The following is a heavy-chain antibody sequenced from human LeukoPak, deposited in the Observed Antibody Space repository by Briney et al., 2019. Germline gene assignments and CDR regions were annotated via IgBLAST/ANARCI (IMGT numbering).Heavy chain of an antibody. CDR3: ARPPGVGATSFDY. CDR1: GYSFSNYW. CDR2: IFPADSDT. Sequence: GESLKISRKGSGYSFSNYWIARVRRMPGKGLEWMGIIFPADSDTRYSPSLQGQVTISVDKSINTAYLQWSSLKASDSAMYYCARPPGVGATSFDYWGQGTLVTVSS. D-gene: IGHD1-26*01. V-gene: IGHV5-51*01. J-gene: IGHJ4*02.